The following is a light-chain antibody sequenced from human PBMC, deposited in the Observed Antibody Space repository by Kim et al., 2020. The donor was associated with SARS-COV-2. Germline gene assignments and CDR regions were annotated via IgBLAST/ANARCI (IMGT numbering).Light chain of an antibody. CDR1: QSISSW. J-gene: IGKJ2*01. CDR2: DAS. CDR3: QQYNSYLYA. V-gene: IGKV1-5*01. Sequence: SAFVGDRVTITCRASQSISSWLAWYQQKPGKAPKLLIYDASSLESGVPSRFSGSGSGTEFTLTISSLQPDDFATYYCQQYNSYLYAFGQGTKLEIK.